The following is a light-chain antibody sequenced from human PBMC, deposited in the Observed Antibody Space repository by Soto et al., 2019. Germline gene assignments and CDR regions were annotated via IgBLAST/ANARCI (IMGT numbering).Light chain of an antibody. CDR3: LKHNSYPRT. Sequence: DIQMTQSPSSLSASVGDRVTITCRASQGISNDLGWYQQKPGKAPKRLISAASTLPSGVPSRFSGSGSGTEFTLTISSLQPEDFATYYCLKHNSYPRTFGQGTRLEIK. V-gene: IGKV1-17*01. CDR2: AAS. CDR1: QGISND. J-gene: IGKJ2*02.